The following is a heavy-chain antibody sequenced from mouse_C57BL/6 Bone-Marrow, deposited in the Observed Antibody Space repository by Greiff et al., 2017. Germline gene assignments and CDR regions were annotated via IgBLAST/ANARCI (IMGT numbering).Heavy chain of an antibody. CDR3: SRGTTTTGDFED. V-gene: IGHV1-64*01. D-gene: IGHD1-1*01. CDR2: IHPTSGST. J-gene: IGHJ2*01. CDR1: GYTFTSYW. Sequence: VQLQQPGAELVKPGASVKLSCKASGYTFTSYWMHWVKQRPGQGLEWIGMIHPTSGSTNYNEKFKSKATLTVDTSSSTAYLLLSRLTSENSAVKDCSRGTTTTGDFEDWGKGTTRTVSS.